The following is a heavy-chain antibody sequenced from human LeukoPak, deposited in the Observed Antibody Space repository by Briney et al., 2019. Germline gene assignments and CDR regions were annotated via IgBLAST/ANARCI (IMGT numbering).Heavy chain of an antibody. CDR3: AKGKSLPHYYYYGMDV. CDR1: GFTFSTSA. J-gene: IGHJ6*02. Sequence: GGSLRLSCAASGFTFSTSAMNWVRQAPGKGLEWVSVIGGSGDTTYYADSVRGRFTISRDNFKNTLHLQMNSLTAEDTAIYYCAKGKSLPHYYYYGMDVWGQGTTVTASS. V-gene: IGHV3-23*01. CDR2: IGGSGDTT.